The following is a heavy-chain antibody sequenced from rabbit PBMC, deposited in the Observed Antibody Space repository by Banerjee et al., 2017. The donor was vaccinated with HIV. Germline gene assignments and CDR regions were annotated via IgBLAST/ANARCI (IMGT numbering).Heavy chain of an antibody. D-gene: IGHD1-1*01. CDR2: INTSSGNT. Sequence: QQLEESGGGLVKPGGTLTLTCKASGIDFSSYYYMCWVRQAPGKGLEWIACINTSSGNTVYASWAKGRFTISKTSSTTVTLQMTSLTAADTATHFCARDSSGEPDFVLWGQGTLVTVS. CDR3: ARDSSGEPDFVL. J-gene: IGHJ6*01. V-gene: IGHV1S40*01. CDR1: GIDFSSYYY.